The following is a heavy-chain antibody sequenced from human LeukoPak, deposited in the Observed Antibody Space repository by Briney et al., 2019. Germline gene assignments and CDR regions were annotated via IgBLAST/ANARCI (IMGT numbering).Heavy chain of an antibody. D-gene: IGHD2-2*01. CDR1: GYSFTSYW. J-gene: IGHJ5*01. V-gene: IGHV5-51*01. CDR3: ARRSYCYSTSCYGYWFDS. CDR2: IYPGDSDS. Sequence: AGESLKISCKGSGYSFTSYWIAWVRQMPGKGLEWMGIIYPGDSDSRYSPSFQGQVTFSADKSISTAYLQWSSLKASDTAMYYCARRSYCYSTSCYGYWFDSWGQGTLVTVSS.